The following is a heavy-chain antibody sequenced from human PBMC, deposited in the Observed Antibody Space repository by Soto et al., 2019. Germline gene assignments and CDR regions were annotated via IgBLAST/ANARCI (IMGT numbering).Heavy chain of an antibody. CDR3: ARHERAIVVVVAATLSLGAFDI. CDR1: GGSISSSSYY. D-gene: IGHD2-15*01. Sequence: PSETLSLTCTVSGGSISSSSYYWGWIRQPPGKGLEWIGSIYYSGSTYYNPSLKSRVTISVDTSKNQFSLKLSSVTAADTAVYYCARHERAIVVVVAATLSLGAFDIWGQGTMVTVSS. CDR2: IYYSGST. J-gene: IGHJ3*02. V-gene: IGHV4-39*01.